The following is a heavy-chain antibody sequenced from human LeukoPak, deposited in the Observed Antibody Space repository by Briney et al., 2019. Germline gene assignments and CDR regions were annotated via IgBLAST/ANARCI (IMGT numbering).Heavy chain of an antibody. Sequence: SETLSLTCTFSGGSISSSSYYWGWIRQPPGKGLEWIGSIYYRGSTNYNPSLKSRVTISVDTSKNQFSLKVTSVTAADTAVYYCARRGIVGATHAFDIWGLGTMVTVSS. CDR3: ARRGIVGATHAFDI. J-gene: IGHJ3*02. D-gene: IGHD1-26*01. CDR1: GGSISSSSYY. CDR2: IYYRGST. V-gene: IGHV4-39*01.